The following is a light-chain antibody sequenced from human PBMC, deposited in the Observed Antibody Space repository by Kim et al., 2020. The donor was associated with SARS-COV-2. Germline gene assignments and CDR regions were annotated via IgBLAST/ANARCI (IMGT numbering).Light chain of an antibody. V-gene: IGLV2-11*01. CDR1: SSDAGGYNY. Sequence: QSALTQLRSVSGSPGQSVTISCTGTSSDAGGYNYVSWYQQHPGKAPKLMIYDVSKRPSGVPDRFSGSKSGNTASLTISGLQAEDEADYYCCSYAGSYVVFGRGTKLTVL. CDR3: CSYAGSYVV. J-gene: IGLJ2*01. CDR2: DVS.